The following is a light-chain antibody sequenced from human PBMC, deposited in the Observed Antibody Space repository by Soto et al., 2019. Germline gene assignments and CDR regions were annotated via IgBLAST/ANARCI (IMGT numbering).Light chain of an antibody. V-gene: IGKV1-9*01. CDR3: QHYNSYSEA. CDR1: QGISNY. CDR2: AAS. Sequence: IQLTQSPSSLSASVGDRVTITCRASQGISNYLGWYQQKPGKAPKLLIYAASTLQSGVPSRFSGSGSGTELTITISSLQPDDFETYYCQHYNSYSEAFGQGTKVDIK. J-gene: IGKJ1*01.